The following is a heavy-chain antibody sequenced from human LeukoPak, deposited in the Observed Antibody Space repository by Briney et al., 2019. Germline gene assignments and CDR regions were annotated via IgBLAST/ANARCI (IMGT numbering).Heavy chain of an antibody. CDR1: GFTFSSYG. Sequence: SGGSLRLSCAASGFTFSSYGMHWVRQAPGKGLEWVAVISYDGSNKYYADSVKGRFTISRDNSKNTLYLQMNSLRAEDTAVYYCARALVVPAAIDHWGQGTLVTVSS. V-gene: IGHV3-30*03. D-gene: IGHD2-2*01. CDR3: ARALVVPAAIDH. CDR2: ISYDGSNK. J-gene: IGHJ4*02.